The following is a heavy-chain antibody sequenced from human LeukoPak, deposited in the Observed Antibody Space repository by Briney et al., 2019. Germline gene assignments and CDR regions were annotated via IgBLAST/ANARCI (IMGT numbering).Heavy chain of an antibody. CDR3: ARDSVGATSEYYFDY. CDR2: INPNSGGT. V-gene: IGHV1-2*02. CDR1: GYTFTGYY. J-gene: IGHJ4*02. D-gene: IGHD1-26*01. Sequence: VASVKVPCKASGYTFTGYYMHWVRQAPGQGLEWMGWINPNSGGTDYAQKFQGRVTMTRDTSISTAYMELSRLRSDDTAVYYCARDSVGATSEYYFDYWGQGTLVTVSS.